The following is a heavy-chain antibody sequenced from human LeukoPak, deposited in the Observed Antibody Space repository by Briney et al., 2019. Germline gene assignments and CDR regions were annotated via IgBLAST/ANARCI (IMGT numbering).Heavy chain of an antibody. V-gene: IGHV3-21*01. D-gene: IGHD1-26*01. CDR1: GFTFSRYS. CDR3: ATRLVGTTHFAPSY. CDR2: ISSSGDYI. Sequence: PGGSLRLSCAASGFTFSRYSMNWVRQAPGRGLEWVSSISSSGDYIYYADSVRGRFTISRDNAKNSLYLQMNSLRAEDTAVYYSATRLVGTTHFAPSYWGQGTLVTVSS. J-gene: IGHJ4*02.